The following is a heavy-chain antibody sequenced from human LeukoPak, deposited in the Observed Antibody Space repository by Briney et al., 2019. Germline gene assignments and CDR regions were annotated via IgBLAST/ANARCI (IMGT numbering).Heavy chain of an antibody. D-gene: IGHD3-16*01. CDR2: IWYDGSNK. CDR1: GFTFSSYG. J-gene: IGHJ3*02. CDR3: ARDRFAFDI. Sequence: PGGSLRLSCAASGFTFSSYGMPWVRQAPGKGLEWVAVIWYDGSNKYYADSVKGRFTISRDNSKNTLYLQMNSLRAEDTAVYYCARDRFAFDIWGQGTMVTVSS. V-gene: IGHV3-33*01.